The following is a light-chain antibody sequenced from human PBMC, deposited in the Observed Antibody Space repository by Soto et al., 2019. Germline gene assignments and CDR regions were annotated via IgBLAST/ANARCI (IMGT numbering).Light chain of an antibody. CDR3: QQRTNWTSFT. CDR2: DAS. J-gene: IGKJ3*01. V-gene: IGKV3-11*01. CDR1: QSVGSY. Sequence: EVVLTQSPSTLSLSPGERATLSCRASQSVGSYLAWYQQKPGQAPRLLIYDASNRATGIPARFSGSGSGTDFNLTISSLAPEGFAVYFCQQRTNWTSFTFGPGRKVDIK.